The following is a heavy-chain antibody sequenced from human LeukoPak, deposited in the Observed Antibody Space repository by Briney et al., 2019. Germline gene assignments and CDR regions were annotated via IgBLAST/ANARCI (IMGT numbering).Heavy chain of an antibody. D-gene: IGHD3-22*01. J-gene: IGHJ5*02. Sequence: SETLSLTCSISGGSFSSYFWSWVRQPAGKGLEWIGRIYPSGNTNYNPSLKSRVTISVDTSKNQFSLKLSSVTAADTAVYYCARASSSGYYKVWFDPWGQGTLVTVSS. V-gene: IGHV4-4*07. CDR1: GGSFSSYF. CDR3: ARASSSGYYKVWFDP. CDR2: IYPSGNT.